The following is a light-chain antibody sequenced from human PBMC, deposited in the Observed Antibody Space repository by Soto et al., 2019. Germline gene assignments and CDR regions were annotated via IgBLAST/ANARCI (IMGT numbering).Light chain of an antibody. J-gene: IGLJ3*02. Sequence: QSALTQPASVSGSPGQSITISCTGTSSDVGGYKFVSWYQQYPGKAPKLIIYEVSNRPSGVSDRFSGSKSGNTASLTISGLQAEDEADYSCSSYTTTSTRVFGGGTKVTVL. CDR3: SSYTTTSTRV. CDR2: EVS. V-gene: IGLV2-14*01. CDR1: SSDVGGYKF.